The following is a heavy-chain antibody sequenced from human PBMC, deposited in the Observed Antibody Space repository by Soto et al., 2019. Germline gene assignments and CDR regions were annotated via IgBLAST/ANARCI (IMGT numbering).Heavy chain of an antibody. J-gene: IGHJ6*02. CDR1: GFSISDYD. CDR2: SSNSGGAV. D-gene: IGHD1-26*01. Sequence: GGSLRLSCTASGFSISDYDINWVRQAPGKGLEWISYSSNSGGAVDDADSVKGRFSHSRDNAKNSLYLEMNSLRVDDSAVYYCTRESAGALDVWGQGT. V-gene: IGHV3-48*03. CDR3: TRESAGALDV.